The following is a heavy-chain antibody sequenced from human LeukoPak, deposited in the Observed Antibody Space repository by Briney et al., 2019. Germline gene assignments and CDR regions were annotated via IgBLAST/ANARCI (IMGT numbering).Heavy chain of an antibody. CDR3: ARRNWVVGARYYFDY. Sequence: SETLSLTCTVSGGSISSSSYYWGWIRQPPGKGLEWIGSIYYSGSTYYNPSLKSRVTISVDTSKNQFSLKLSSVTAADTAVYYCARRNWVVGARYYFDYWGQGTLVTVSS. D-gene: IGHD1-26*01. CDR2: IYYSGST. CDR1: GGSISSSSYY. V-gene: IGHV4-39*01. J-gene: IGHJ4*02.